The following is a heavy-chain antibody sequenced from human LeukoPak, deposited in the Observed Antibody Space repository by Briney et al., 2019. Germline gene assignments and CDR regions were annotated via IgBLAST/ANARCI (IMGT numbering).Heavy chain of an antibody. CDR1: GFISNMYA. J-gene: IGHJ6*03. Sequence: PGRSLRLSCGASGFISNMYAIHWVRQAPGKGLEWVAVISYDGSDEKYADFVKGRFTISRDSSKNTLSLQMNSLRVEDTAVYYCAREGQWGPHSPGSYHYMDVWGRGTTVTVSS. D-gene: IGHD3-10*01. CDR2: ISYDGSDE. V-gene: IGHV3-30*04. CDR3: AREGQWGPHSPGSYHYMDV.